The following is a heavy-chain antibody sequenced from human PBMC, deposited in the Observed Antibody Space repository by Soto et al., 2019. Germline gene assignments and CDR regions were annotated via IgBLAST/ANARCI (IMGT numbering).Heavy chain of an antibody. CDR2: INPNSGGT. Sequence: SVKVSCKASGYTFTGYYMHWVRQAPGQGLEWMGWINPNSGGTNYAQKFQGRFTVSRDDSKNTLYLRMDSLRVEDTAVYYCARAPDQDYDILTGYFAYWGQGTLVTVSS. CDR1: GYTFTGYY. D-gene: IGHD3-9*01. J-gene: IGHJ4*02. V-gene: IGHV1-2*02. CDR3: ARAPDQDYDILTGYFAY.